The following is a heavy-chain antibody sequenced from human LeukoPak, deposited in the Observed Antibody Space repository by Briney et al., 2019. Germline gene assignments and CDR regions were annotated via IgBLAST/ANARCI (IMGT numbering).Heavy chain of an antibody. CDR2: INAGNGNT. J-gene: IGHJ5*02. D-gene: IGHD6-6*01. Sequence: GAPVKVSCKASGYTFTSYAMHWVRQAPGQRPEWMGWINAGNGNTKYSQKFQGRVTITRDTSASTAYMELSSLRSEDTAVYYCARAKYSSSPNWFDPWGQGTLVTVSS. CDR1: GYTFTSYA. V-gene: IGHV1-3*01. CDR3: ARAKYSSSPNWFDP.